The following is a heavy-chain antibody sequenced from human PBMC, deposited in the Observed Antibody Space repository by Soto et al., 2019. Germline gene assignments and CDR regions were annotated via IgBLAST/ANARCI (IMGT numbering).Heavy chain of an antibody. CDR3: ARVRGNYYLDY. D-gene: IGHD1-26*01. Sequence: EVQLVESGGGLVQPGGSLRLSCAASGFTFSSYSMNWVRQAPGKGLEWLSFITTSSNTIYYADSVKGRFTISRDNAKNALHLHMNSLRDEDTAVYYCARVRGNYYLDYWGQGTLVTVSS. J-gene: IGHJ4*02. V-gene: IGHV3-48*02. CDR2: ITTSSNTI. CDR1: GFTFSSYS.